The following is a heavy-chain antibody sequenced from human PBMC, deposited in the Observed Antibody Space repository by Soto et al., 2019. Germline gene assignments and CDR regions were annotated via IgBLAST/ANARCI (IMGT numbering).Heavy chain of an antibody. CDR1: GGSFSGYY. CDR2: INHSGST. CDR3: ARADDYGDYVREGWFDP. V-gene: IGHV4-34*01. Sequence: QVQLQQWGAGLLKPSETLSLTCAVYGGSFSGYYWSWIRQPPGKGLEWIGEINHSGSTNYNPSLKSRVTISVATSQNQFSLKLSSVTAADTAVYYCARADDYGDYVREGWFDPWGQGTLVTVSS. D-gene: IGHD4-17*01. J-gene: IGHJ5*02.